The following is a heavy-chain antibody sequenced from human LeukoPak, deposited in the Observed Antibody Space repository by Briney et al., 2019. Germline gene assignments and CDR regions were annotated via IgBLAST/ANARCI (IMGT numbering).Heavy chain of an antibody. J-gene: IGHJ6*02. CDR3: ARGGGYDSHYYYYGMDV. V-gene: IGHV4-30-4*01. Sequence: SETLSLTCTVSGGSISSGAYYWSWIRQPPGKGLEWIGYIYYSGSTYYNPSLKSRVTISVDTSKNQFFLKLSSVTAADTAVYYCARGGGYDSHYYYYGMDVWGQGTTVTVSS. CDR2: IYYSGST. CDR1: GGSISSGAYY. D-gene: IGHD5-12*01.